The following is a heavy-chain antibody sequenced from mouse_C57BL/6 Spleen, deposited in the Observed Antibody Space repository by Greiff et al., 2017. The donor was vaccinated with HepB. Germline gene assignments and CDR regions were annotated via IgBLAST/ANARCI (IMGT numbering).Heavy chain of an antibody. D-gene: IGHD1-1*01. CDR2: IYPGDGDT. CDR3: ARWDYGSSYWYFDV. Sequence: QVQLQQSGPELVKPGASVKISCKASGYALSSSWMNWVKQRPGKGLEWIGRIYPGDGDTNYNGKFKGKATLTADKSSSTAYMQLSSLTSEDSAVYFCARWDYGSSYWYFDVWGTGTTVTVSS. V-gene: IGHV1-82*01. CDR1: GYALSSSW. J-gene: IGHJ1*03.